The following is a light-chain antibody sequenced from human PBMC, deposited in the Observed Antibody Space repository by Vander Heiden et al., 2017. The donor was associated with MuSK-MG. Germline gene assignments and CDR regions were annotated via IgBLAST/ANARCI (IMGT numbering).Light chain of an antibody. J-gene: IGKJ5*01. CDR3: QQYGRSPRT. CDR2: GAS. Sequence: VLTQSPGTLSLSPGERATLSCRASQRVITNYLAWYQQKPGQAPRLLIYGASSRATGIPDRFSGSGSGTDFTLTISRLEPEDFAVFYCQQYGRSPRTFGQGTRLEIK. CDR1: QRVITNY. V-gene: IGKV3-20*01.